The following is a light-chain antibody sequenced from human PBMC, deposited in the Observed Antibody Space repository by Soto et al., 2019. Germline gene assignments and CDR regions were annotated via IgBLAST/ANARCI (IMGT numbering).Light chain of an antibody. V-gene: IGKV3-15*01. Sequence: EIVMTQSPATLSVSPGERATLSCRASQSVSSNLAWYQQKPGQAPRLLIYGASTRATGIPARFSGSGSGTEVTLTSSSQQSEDFAVYYCQQYNNWPFTFGPGTKVDIK. CDR2: GAS. CDR3: QQYNNWPFT. J-gene: IGKJ3*01. CDR1: QSVSSN.